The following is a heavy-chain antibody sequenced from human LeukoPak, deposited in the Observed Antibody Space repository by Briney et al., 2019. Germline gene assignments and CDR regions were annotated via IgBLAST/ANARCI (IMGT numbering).Heavy chain of an antibody. V-gene: IGHV1-18*01. D-gene: IGHD7-27*01. CDR3: ARDFAWGSGGAPIDDNWLDP. J-gene: IGHJ5*02. Sequence: ASVKVSCKASGYTFSNYGISWVRQAPGHGLEWMGWISGHNGNTNYAQRFQGRATMTTDTSTSTAYMELRSLGFDDTAVYYCARDFAWGSGGAPIDDNWLDPWGQGTLVTVSS. CDR1: GYTFSNYG. CDR2: ISGHNGNT.